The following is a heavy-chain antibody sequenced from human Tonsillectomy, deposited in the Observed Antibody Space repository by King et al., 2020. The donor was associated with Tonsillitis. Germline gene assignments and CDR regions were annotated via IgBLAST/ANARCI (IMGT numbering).Heavy chain of an antibody. CDR1: GYSFTSYW. D-gene: IGHD3-22*01. CDR3: ARGEVGYYYDSSGEYYFDY. Sequence: VQLVQSGAEVKKPGESLKIYCKGSGYSFTSYWIGWVRQIPGKGLEWMGIIYPGDSDTRYSPSFQGQVTISADKSIRTAYLQWSSLKASETAMYYCARGEVGYYYDSSGEYYFDYWGQGTLVTVSS. V-gene: IGHV5-51*01. CDR2: IYPGDSDT. J-gene: IGHJ4*02.